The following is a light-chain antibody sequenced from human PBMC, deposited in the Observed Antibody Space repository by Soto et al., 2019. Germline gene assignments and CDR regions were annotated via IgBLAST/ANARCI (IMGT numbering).Light chain of an antibody. CDR2: GSS. CDR1: QSVSTN. J-gene: IGKJ1*01. Sequence: EIVMTQSPATLSVSPGEGATLXXRGSQSVSTNLAWYQQKPGQAPRLIXYGSSTRATGIPARFSGSGSGTEFTLTISSLQSEDYAVYYCQQYNNWPPRTFGLGTKVDIK. CDR3: QQYNNWPPRT. V-gene: IGKV3-15*01.